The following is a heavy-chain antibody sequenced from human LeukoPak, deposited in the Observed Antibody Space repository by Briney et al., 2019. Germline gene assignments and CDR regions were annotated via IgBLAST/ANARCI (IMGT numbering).Heavy chain of an antibody. J-gene: IGHJ6*02. CDR1: GGTFSSYA. CDR3: ARGPPAPATFLPNYGMDV. Sequence: SVKVSCKASGGTFSSYAISWVRQAPGQGLEWMGGIIPIFGTANYAQKFQGRVTITADESTSTAYMELSSLRSEDTAVYYCARGPPAPATFLPNYGMDVWGQGTTVTVSS. V-gene: IGHV1-69*13. CDR2: IIPIFGTA. D-gene: IGHD2-2*01.